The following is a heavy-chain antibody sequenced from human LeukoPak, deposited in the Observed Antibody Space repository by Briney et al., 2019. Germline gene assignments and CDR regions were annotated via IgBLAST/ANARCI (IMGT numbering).Heavy chain of an antibody. CDR3: ARDGTAPGLYFDL. V-gene: IGHV3-48*01. Sequence: PGGSLRLSCTASGFTFSSYSMNWVRQAPGKGLEWVSYISTGSSTIYYADSVKGRFTISRDNAKNSLYLQMYSLRAEDTAVYYCARDGTAPGLYFDLWGQGTLVTVSS. D-gene: IGHD6-13*01. CDR2: ISTGSSTI. J-gene: IGHJ4*01. CDR1: GFTFSSYS.